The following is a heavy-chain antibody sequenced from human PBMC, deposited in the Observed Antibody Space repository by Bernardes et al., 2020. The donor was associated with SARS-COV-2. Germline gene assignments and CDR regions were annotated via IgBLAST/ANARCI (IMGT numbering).Heavy chain of an antibody. CDR2: IDPSDSYT. D-gene: IGHD6-25*01. V-gene: IGHV5-10-1*01. J-gene: IGHJ6*02. CDR3: ARLARLNLGYFYFGMDL. CDR1: GYSLTNYW. Sequence: GESLKISCEASGYSLTNYWISWVRQMPGKGLEWMGRIDPSDSYTNYSPSFQGHVTISVDKSISTAYLQWSSLKASDTAIYYCARLARLNLGYFYFGMDLWVQGTTVTVSS.